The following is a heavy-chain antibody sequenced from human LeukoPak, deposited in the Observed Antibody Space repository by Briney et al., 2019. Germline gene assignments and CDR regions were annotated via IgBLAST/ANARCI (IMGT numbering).Heavy chain of an antibody. J-gene: IGHJ4*02. V-gene: IGHV1-2*02. Sequence: ASVRVSCKASGYTFTGYYMHWVRQAPGQGLEWMGWINPNSGGTNYAQKFQGRVTITRDMSTSTAYMELSSLRSEDTAVYYCAADGSYRYFDYWGQGTLVTVSS. CDR1: GYTFTGYY. D-gene: IGHD1-26*01. CDR2: INPNSGGT. CDR3: AADGSYRYFDY.